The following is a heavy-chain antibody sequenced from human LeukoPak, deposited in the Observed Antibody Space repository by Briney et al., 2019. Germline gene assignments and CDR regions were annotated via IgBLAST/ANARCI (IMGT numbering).Heavy chain of an antibody. Sequence: SETLSLTCTVSGGSISSYYWSWIRQPPGKRLEWIGYIYYSGSTNYNPSLKSRVTISVDTSKNQFSLKLSSVTAADTAVYYCARLPGFRDAFDFWGQGTMVTVSS. J-gene: IGHJ3*01. V-gene: IGHV4-59*08. CDR1: GGSISSYY. CDR3: ARLPGFRDAFDF. CDR2: IYYSGST.